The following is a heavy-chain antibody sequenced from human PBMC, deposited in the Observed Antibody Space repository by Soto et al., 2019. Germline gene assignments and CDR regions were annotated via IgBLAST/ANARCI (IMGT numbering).Heavy chain of an antibody. V-gene: IGHV1-18*01. CDR2: ISAYNGNT. D-gene: IGHD5-18*01. Sequence: HVQLVQSGAEVKKPGASLKVSCKASGYTIISYGVSWVRQAPGQGLEWLGWISAYNGNTNYAQKCEGRITMTTDTSTSTVYMDLRSLRTDDSSVYYCARDQTKWLTDAFDIWGQGTMVVVSS. J-gene: IGHJ3*02. CDR1: GYTIISYG. CDR3: ARDQTKWLTDAFDI.